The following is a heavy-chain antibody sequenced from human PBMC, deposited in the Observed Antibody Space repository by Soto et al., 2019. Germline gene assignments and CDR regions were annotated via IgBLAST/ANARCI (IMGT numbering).Heavy chain of an antibody. CDR3: ARYYYDSRGYWGHDAFDI. CDR2: IIPIFGTA. J-gene: IGHJ3*02. CDR1: GGTFSSYA. V-gene: IGHV1-69*01. D-gene: IGHD3-22*01. Sequence: QVQLVQSGAEVKKPGSSVKVSCKASGGTFSSYAISWVRQAPGQGLEWMGGIIPIFGTANYAQKFQGRVTITADESTSTAYMELSSLRSEDTAVNYCARYYYDSRGYWGHDAFDIWGQGTMVTVS.